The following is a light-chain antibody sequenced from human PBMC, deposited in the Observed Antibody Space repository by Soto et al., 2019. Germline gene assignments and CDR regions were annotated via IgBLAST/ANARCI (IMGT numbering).Light chain of an antibody. Sequence: SALTQPASVSGSPGQSITISCTGTSSDVGSYNLVSWYQQHPGKAPKLMIYEVSKRPSGVSNRFSGSKSGNTASLTISGLQAADEDDYYCCSYAGSSTFVVFGGGTKLTVL. J-gene: IGLJ2*01. CDR3: CSYAGSSTFVV. V-gene: IGLV2-23*02. CDR1: SSDVGSYNL. CDR2: EVS.